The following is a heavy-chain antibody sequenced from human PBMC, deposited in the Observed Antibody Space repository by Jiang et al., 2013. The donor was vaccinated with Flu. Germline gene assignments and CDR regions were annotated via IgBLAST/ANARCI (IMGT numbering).Heavy chain of an antibody. CDR1: GGSFSGYY. J-gene: IGHJ4*02. V-gene: IGHV4-4*07. CDR3: ARERHDFWTGYYDY. CDR2: VSGSTGST. D-gene: IGHD3/OR15-3a*01. Sequence: SGGSFSGYYWSVDPAARPGRDVEWVGRVSGSTGSTNYNPSLKSRLTLSIDTSTKQFSLKLSSVTAADTAVYYCARERHDFWTGYYDYWGLGILVTVSS.